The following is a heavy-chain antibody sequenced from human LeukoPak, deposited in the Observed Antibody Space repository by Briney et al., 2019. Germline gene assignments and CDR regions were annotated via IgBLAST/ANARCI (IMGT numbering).Heavy chain of an antibody. V-gene: IGHV4-39*07. CDR1: GGSINSSPYY. CDR2: IYYSGST. D-gene: IGHD1-14*01. Sequence: SETLSLTCTVSGGSINSSPYYWGWIRQPPGEGLEWIGNIYYSGSTYYNPSLRSRVTISLDTSKYQFSLKLTSVSAADTAIYYCARVYNPDFYYHMDVWGKGTTVTVSS. J-gene: IGHJ6*03. CDR3: ARVYNPDFYYHMDV.